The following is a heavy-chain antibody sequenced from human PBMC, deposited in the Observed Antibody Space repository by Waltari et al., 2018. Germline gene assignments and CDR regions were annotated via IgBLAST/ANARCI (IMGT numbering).Heavy chain of an antibody. J-gene: IGHJ4*02. D-gene: IGHD2-15*01. V-gene: IGHV4-38-2*02. CDR1: GYSISSGYY. CDR2: IYHSGST. Sequence: QVQLQESGPGLVKPSETLSLTCTVSGYSISSGYYWGWIRQPPGKGLEWIGSIYHSGSTDDNPSLKSRVTISVDTSKNQFSLKLSSVTAADTAVYYCARGPPPTPPDYWGQGTLVTVSS. CDR3: ARGPPPTPPDY.